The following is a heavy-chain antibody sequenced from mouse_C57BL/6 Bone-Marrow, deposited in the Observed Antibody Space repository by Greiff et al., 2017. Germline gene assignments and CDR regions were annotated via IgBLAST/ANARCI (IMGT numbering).Heavy chain of an antibody. CDR1: GFTFRRYA. V-gene: IGHV5-4*01. J-gene: IGHJ4*01. D-gene: IGHD3-1*01. Sequence: EVHLVESGGGLVKPGGSLKLSCAASGFTFRRYAMSWVRQTPEKRLEWVATISDGGSYTSYPDNVKGRFTISRDNAKNNLYLQMSHLRSEDTAMYYCARDPGPMDYWGQGTSVTVSS. CDR3: ARDPGPMDY. CDR2: ISDGGSYT.